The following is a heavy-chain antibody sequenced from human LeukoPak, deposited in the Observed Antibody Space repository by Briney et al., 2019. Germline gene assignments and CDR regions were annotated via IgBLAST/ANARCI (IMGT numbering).Heavy chain of an antibody. V-gene: IGHV5-51*01. Sequence: GESLKISCKGSGYSFTSYWIGWVRQMPGKGLEWMGIIYPGDSDTRHSPSFQGQVTISADKSISTAYLQWSSLKASDTAMYYCARIGNIETYYFDYWGRGTLVTVSS. CDR2: IYPGDSDT. J-gene: IGHJ4*02. D-gene: IGHD3-16*02. CDR3: ARIGNIETYYFDY. CDR1: GYSFTSYW.